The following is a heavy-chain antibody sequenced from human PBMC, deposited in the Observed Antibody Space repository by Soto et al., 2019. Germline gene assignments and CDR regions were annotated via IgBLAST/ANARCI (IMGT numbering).Heavy chain of an antibody. CDR2: IYHSGAT. V-gene: IGHV4-4*02. J-gene: IGHJ3*01. D-gene: IGHD2-8*01. CDR1: RFSVTNNKY. Sequence: QAQLQESGPGLVRPSGTLSLTCTVSRFSVTNNKYWNWVRQSPGKALEWIGEIYHSGATYYNPSLSGRASISMGKSKNPIPLILTSVTAADTAVYYCARDSRYCTDSGSSIMRAAFDVWGQGTLVTVSS. CDR3: ARDSRYCTDSGSSIMRAAFDV.